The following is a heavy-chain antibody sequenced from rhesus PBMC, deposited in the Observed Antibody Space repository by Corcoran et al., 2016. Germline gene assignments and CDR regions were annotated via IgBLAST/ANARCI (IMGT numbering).Heavy chain of an antibody. J-gene: IGHJ6*01. V-gene: IGHV1S10*01. CDR3: ARGRVAAGGVYGLDS. D-gene: IGHD6-13*01. Sequence: QVQLVQSGAEVKKPGASVKVSCKASGFTFGSYAISGVRQAPGQGLEWMGGIIPLVGVTNNAEEFQGGGTITADTSTSTAGRGRSSRRAGDKAVYYGARGRVAAGGVYGLDSWGQGVVVTVSS. CDR1: GFTFGSYA. CDR2: IIPLVGVT.